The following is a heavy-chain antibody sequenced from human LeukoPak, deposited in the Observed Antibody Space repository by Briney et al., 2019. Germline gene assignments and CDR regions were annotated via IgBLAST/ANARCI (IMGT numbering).Heavy chain of an antibody. CDR1: GGSPMSYY. D-gene: IGHD1-1*01. Sequence: PSQTLSLTCSVSGGSPMSYYWNWIRQPAGKGLEWIGRISTTGRTIYNPSLQSRVRISADKSKNQFYLELTSVIAADTAVYFCARDDFWRRFDLWGPGIRVTVSS. CDR2: ISTTGRT. J-gene: IGHJ5*01. CDR3: ARDDFWRRFDL. V-gene: IGHV4-4*07.